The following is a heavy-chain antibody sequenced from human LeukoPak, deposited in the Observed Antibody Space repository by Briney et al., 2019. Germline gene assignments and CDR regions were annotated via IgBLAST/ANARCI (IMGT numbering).Heavy chain of an antibody. D-gene: IGHD6-19*01. V-gene: IGHV4-39*07. CDR3: ARSIAVAGHGNWFDP. J-gene: IGHJ5*02. CDR2: IYYSGST. Sequence: SETLSLTCTVSGGSISSSSYYWGWIRQPPGKGLEWIGSIYYSGSTYYNPSLKSRVTISVDTSKNQFSLKLSSVTAADTAVYYCARSIAVAGHGNWFDPWGQGTLVTVSS. CDR1: GGSISSSSYY.